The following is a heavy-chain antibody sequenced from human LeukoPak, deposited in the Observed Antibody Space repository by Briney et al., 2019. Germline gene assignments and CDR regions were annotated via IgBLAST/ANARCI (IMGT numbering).Heavy chain of an antibody. CDR2: FRGSGIST. D-gene: IGHD3-10*02. Sequence: GGSLRLSCAASGFTFSSYAMSWVRQAPGKGLEWVSGFRGSGISTFYADSVKGRFTISRDNAKNSLYLQMNSLRAEDTAVYYCAELGITMIGGVWGKGTTVTISS. J-gene: IGHJ6*04. CDR3: AELGITMIGGV. V-gene: IGHV3-23*01. CDR1: GFTFSSYA.